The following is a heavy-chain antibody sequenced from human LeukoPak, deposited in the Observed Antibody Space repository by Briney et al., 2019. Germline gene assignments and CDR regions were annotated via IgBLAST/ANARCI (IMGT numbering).Heavy chain of an antibody. D-gene: IGHD6-6*01. CDR3: AKVVAGRYQDY. Sequence: GGSLRLSCAASGFTFSSYWMSWVRQAPGKGLEWVANIKPDGGEKYYVDSVKGRFTISGDNAKNSLYLQMNSLRAEDTAVYYCAKVVAGRYQDYWGQGTLVRLL. V-gene: IGHV3-7*05. J-gene: IGHJ4*02. CDR2: IKPDGGEK. CDR1: GFTFSSYW.